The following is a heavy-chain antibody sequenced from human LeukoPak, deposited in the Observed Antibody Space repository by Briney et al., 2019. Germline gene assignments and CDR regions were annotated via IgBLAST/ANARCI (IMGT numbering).Heavy chain of an antibody. CDR3: ARGHDILTGYYTAGGFDY. Sequence: ASVKVSCKASGYTFTSYGISWVRRAPGQGHEWMGWICAYNGNTNYAQKLQGRVTMTTDTSTSTAYMELRSLRSDDTAVYYCARGHDILTGYYTAGGFDYWGQGTLVTVSS. CDR1: GYTFTSYG. J-gene: IGHJ4*02. D-gene: IGHD3-9*01. CDR2: ICAYNGNT. V-gene: IGHV1-18*01.